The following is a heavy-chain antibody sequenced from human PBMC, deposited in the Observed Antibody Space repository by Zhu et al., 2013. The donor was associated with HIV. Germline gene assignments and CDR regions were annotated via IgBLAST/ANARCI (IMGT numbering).Heavy chain of an antibody. D-gene: IGHD3-16*01. J-gene: IGHJ3*02. V-gene: IGHV1-2*02. CDR2: INPKNGDT. CDR1: RYTFAAYY. Sequence: QVQLVQSGTDVKKPGASVRISCKTSRYTFAAYYIHWVRQAPGQGLEWMGWINPKNGDTKYAHNFKGRVTMTRDTSIDTAYMDLNNLKSDDTAVYYCASDLWDKAFDIWGQGTMVTVSS. CDR3: ASDLWDKAFDI.